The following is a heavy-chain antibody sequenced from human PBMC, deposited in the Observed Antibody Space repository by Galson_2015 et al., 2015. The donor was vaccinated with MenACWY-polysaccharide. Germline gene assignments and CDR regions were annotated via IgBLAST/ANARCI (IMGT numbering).Heavy chain of an antibody. J-gene: IGHJ4*02. CDR1: GFSFRSYW. CDR3: ARDLHYLALDY. D-gene: IGHD1-26*01. CDR2: IKQDGSEE. V-gene: IGHV3-7*01. Sequence: SLRLSCAASGFSFRSYWMSWVRQAPGKGLEWVADIKQDGSEEYYVDSVKGRFAISRDNARNSLYLQMNSLRAEDTAVYFCARDLHYLALDYWGRGVLVTVSS.